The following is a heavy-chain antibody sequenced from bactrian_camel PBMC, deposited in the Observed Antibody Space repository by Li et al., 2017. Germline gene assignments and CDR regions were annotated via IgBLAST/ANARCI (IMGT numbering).Heavy chain of an antibody. Sequence: HVQLVESGGGLVQPGGSLRLSCVANGFVFRNYGMTWVRQVPGKGLEWVSSIWADGTKAYYADTVKGRFTISQDNAKNTLYLQMNSLKPEDTAMYYCAAKWGFCTTVAVVNSADFSYWGQGTQVTVS. CDR3: AAKWGFCTTVAVVNSADFSY. V-gene: IGHV3S6*01. CDR2: IWADGTKA. D-gene: IGHD3*01. CDR1: GFVFRNYG. J-gene: IGHJ6*01.